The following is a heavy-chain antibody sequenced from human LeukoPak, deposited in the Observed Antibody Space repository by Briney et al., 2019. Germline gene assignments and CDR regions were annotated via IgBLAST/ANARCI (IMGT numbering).Heavy chain of an antibody. CDR3: AKRDSSGWYPFDF. D-gene: IGHD6-19*01. V-gene: IGHV3-23*01. CDR1: GFTFSSYA. CDR2: ISGSGSST. Sequence: PGGSLRLSCAASGFTFSSYAMSWVRQAPGKGLEWVSGISGSGSSTYYADSVKGRFTISRDNSKNTLYPQMNSLRAEDTAVYYCAKRDSSGWYPFDFWGQGTLVTVSS. J-gene: IGHJ4*02.